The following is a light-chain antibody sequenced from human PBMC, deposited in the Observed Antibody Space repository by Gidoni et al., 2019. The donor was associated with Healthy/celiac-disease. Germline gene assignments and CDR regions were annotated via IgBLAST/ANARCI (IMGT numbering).Light chain of an antibody. J-gene: IGKJ4*01. CDR3: QQYNSQ. CDR2: KAS. Sequence: DIQMTQSPSTLSASVGDRVTITCRASQSISSWLAWYQQKPGKAPKLLIYKASSLESGVPSRFSGSGSGTEFTLTISSLQPDDFATYYCQQYNSQFGGGTKVEIK. V-gene: IGKV1-5*03. CDR1: QSISSW.